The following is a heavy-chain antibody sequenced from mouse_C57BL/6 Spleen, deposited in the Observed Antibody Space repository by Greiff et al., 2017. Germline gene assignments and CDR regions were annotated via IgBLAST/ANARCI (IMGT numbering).Heavy chain of an antibody. D-gene: IGHD1-1*02. V-gene: IGHV1-42*01. J-gene: IGHJ2*01. CDR1: GYSFTGYY. CDR3: ASGKGDYGPYFDY. CDR2: INPSTGGT. Sequence: VQLKESGPELVKPGASVKISCKASGYSFTGYYMNWVKQSPEKSLEWIGEINPSTGGTTYNQKFKAKATLTVDKSSSTAYMQLKSLTSEDSAVYYCASGKGDYGPYFDYWGQGTTLTVSS.